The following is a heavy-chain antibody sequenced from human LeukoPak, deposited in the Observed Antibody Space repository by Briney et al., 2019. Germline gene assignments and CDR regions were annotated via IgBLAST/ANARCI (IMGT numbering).Heavy chain of an antibody. CDR1: GLSLTSTGVS. CDR2: IYWDDDK. CDR3: AHTSRYTGYY. V-gene: IGHV2-5*02. D-gene: IGHD3-16*02. Sequence: SGPTLVNPTQTLTLTCTLSGLSLTSTGVSAGWIRQPPGKALEWLGLIYWDDDKRYSPSLKTRLTITRDISIKQVVLTVTNMHPVDTATYYCAHTSRYTGYYWGQGIMVTVSS. J-gene: IGHJ4*02.